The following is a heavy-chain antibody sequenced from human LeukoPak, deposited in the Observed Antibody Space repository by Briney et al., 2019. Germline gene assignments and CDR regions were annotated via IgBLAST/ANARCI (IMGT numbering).Heavy chain of an antibody. CDR3: ARGFCSGGTCFDY. CDR2: IYSSAVT. D-gene: IGHD2-15*01. J-gene: IGHJ4*02. CDR1: GFTVSSNC. V-gene: IGHV3-53*01. Sequence: GGSLRLSCAASGFTVSSNCMTWVRQAPGKGLEWVSLIYSSAVTDYADSVKGRFTISVDNSKNMMYLQMNSLRAEDTAVYYCARGFCSGGTCFDYWGQGTLVTVSS.